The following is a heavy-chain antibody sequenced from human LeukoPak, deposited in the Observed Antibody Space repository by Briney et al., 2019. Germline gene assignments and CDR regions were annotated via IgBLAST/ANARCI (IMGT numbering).Heavy chain of an antibody. CDR1: EVSASSSF. CDR3: ARDRVYLGREDAFDI. Sequence: PGASLRLLCAASEVSASSSFMSWVRPAPAKGLEGVTVIYSIGSTFYADSVKGRFTISRDNSKNTLYLHMNSLRAEDTAVYYCARDRVYLGREDAFDIWGQGTMVTVSS. CDR2: IYSIGST. V-gene: IGHV3-53*01. D-gene: IGHD7-27*01. J-gene: IGHJ3*02.